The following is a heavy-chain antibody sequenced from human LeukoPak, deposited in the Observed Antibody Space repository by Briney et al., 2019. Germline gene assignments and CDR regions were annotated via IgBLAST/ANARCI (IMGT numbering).Heavy chain of an antibody. J-gene: IGHJ6*02. CDR2: IIPILGIA. D-gene: IGHD5-18*01. Sequence: SGKVSCKASGGTFSSYAISWVRQAPGQGLEWMGRIIPILGIANYAQKFQGRVTITADKSTSTAYMELSSLRPEDTAVYYCARDHEGGWVRYGKTYYGMDVWGQGTTVTVSS. V-gene: IGHV1-69*04. CDR3: ARDHEGGWVRYGKTYYGMDV. CDR1: GGTFSSYA.